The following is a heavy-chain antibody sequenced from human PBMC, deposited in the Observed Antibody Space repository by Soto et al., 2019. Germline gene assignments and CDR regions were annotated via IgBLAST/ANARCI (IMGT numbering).Heavy chain of an antibody. CDR2: IYYSGST. D-gene: IGHD5-12*01. CDR3: ARGGGDEDGYIL. CDR1: GGSISSGDYY. J-gene: IGHJ4*02. Sequence: QVQLQESGPGLVKPSQTLSLTCTVSGGSISSGDYYWSWIRQPPGKGLEWIGYIYYSGSTYYNPSLKSRVTISVDPSKNQFSLKLGSVAAADRAVYYCARGGGDEDGYILWGQGTLVTVSS. V-gene: IGHV4-30-4*01.